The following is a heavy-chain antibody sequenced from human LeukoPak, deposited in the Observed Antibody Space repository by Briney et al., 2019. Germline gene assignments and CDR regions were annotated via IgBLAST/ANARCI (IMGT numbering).Heavy chain of an antibody. CDR2: INHSGST. J-gene: IGHJ4*02. D-gene: IGHD5-12*01. Sequence: SETLSLTCTVSGGSISSGGYYWSWIRQPPGKGLEWIGEINHSGSTNYNPSLKSRDTISVDTSKNQFSLKLSSVTAADTAVYYCARGWGMATMNYWGQGTLVTVSS. V-gene: IGHV4-39*07. CDR1: GGSISSGGYY. CDR3: ARGWGMATMNY.